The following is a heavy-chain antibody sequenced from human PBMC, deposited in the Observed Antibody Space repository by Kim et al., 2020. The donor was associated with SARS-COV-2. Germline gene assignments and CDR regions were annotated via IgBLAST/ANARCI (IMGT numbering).Heavy chain of an antibody. CDR3: ARVGYSSGWYEGGVYWFDP. D-gene: IGHD6-19*01. CDR1: GYTFTSYG. Sequence: ASVKVSCKASGYTFTSYGISWVRQAPGQGLEWMGWISAYNGNTNYAQKLQGRVTMTTDTSTSTAYMELRSLRSDDTAVYYCARVGYSSGWYEGGVYWFDPWGQGTLVTVSS. V-gene: IGHV1-18*01. J-gene: IGHJ5*02. CDR2: ISAYNGNT.